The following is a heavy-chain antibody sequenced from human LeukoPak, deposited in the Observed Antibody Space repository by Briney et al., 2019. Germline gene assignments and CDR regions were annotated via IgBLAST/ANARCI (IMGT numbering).Heavy chain of an antibody. Sequence: GGSLRLSCAASGFTFSSYWMSWVRQAPGKGLEWVANIKQDGSEKYYVDSVKGRFTISRDNAKNSLYLQMNSLRAEDTAVYYCAREGVLLWFGELLYYYMDVWGEGTTVTVSS. D-gene: IGHD3-10*01. CDR2: IKQDGSEK. CDR3: AREGVLLWFGELLYYYMDV. V-gene: IGHV3-7*01. CDR1: GFTFSSYW. J-gene: IGHJ6*03.